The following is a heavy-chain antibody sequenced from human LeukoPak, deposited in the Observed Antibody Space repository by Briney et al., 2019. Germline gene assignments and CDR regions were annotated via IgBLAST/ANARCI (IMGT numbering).Heavy chain of an antibody. V-gene: IGHV1-18*01. Sequence: ASVKVSCKASGYTFTSHGISWVRQAPGQGLEWMGWISTYNTDINYAQKFQGRVAMTTDTSTSTAYMELRSLRSDDTAVYYCARTHDAFDIWGQGTMVTVSS. CDR2: ISTYNTDI. CDR1: GYTFTSHG. J-gene: IGHJ3*02. CDR3: ARTHDAFDI.